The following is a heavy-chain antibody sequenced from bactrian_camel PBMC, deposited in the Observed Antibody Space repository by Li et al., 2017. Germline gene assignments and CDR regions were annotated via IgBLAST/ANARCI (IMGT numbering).Heavy chain of an antibody. D-gene: IGHD2*01. Sequence: HVQLVESGGGSVQAGGSMRLSCLISGYPSTSPACIGWFRQAPGKEREGVAATSFSGNSIDYADSVKGRFTNSRDAAKHTVYLQLSKLRPEDSGMYYCAALGRSCGSSEWKPSYYGQGTQVTVS. CDR2: TSFSGNSI. V-gene: IGHV3S63*01. J-gene: IGHJ4*01. CDR1: GYPSTSPA.